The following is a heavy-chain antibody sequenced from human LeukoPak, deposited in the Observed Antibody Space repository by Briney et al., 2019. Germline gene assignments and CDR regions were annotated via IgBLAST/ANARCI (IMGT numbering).Heavy chain of an antibody. Sequence: GGSLRLSCAASGFTFSSYAMSWVRQAPGKGLEWVSAISGSGGSTYYADSVKGRFTISRDNSKNTLYLQMNSLRAEDTAVYYCATGKNKYGGNYAEHFQYWGQGTLVTVSS. V-gene: IGHV3-23*01. D-gene: IGHD4/OR15-4a*01. CDR2: ISGSGGST. CDR3: ATGKNKYGGNYAEHFQY. J-gene: IGHJ1*01. CDR1: GFTFSSYA.